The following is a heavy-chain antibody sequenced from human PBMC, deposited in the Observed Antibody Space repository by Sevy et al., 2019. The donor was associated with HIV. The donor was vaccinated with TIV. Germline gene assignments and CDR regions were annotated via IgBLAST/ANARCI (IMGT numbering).Heavy chain of an antibody. CDR3: ARDRYDYVWGSYRLGAFDQPSY. CDR1: GFTFSSYS. D-gene: IGHD3-16*02. J-gene: IGHJ4*02. Sequence: GGSLRLSCAASGFTFSSYSMNWVRQAPVKGLEWVSSISSSSSYIYYADSVKGRFTISRDNAKNALYLQMNSLRAEDTAVYYCARDRYDYVWGSYRLGAFDQPSYWGQGTLVTVSS. V-gene: IGHV3-21*01. CDR2: ISSSSSYI.